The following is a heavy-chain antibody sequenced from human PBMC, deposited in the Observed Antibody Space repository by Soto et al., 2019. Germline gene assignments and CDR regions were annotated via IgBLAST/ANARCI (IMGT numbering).Heavy chain of an antibody. CDR3: ARQGYGDSDYYCYGMDV. V-gene: IGHV5-10-1*01. CDR2: IDPSDSYT. D-gene: IGHD4-17*01. Sequence: GESLKISCKGSGYSFTNYWISWVRQMPGKGLEWMGRIDPSDSYTNYSPSFQGHVTISADKSISTAYLQWSSLKASDTAMYCCARQGYGDSDYYCYGMDVWGQGTTVTVSS. J-gene: IGHJ6*02. CDR1: GYSFTNYW.